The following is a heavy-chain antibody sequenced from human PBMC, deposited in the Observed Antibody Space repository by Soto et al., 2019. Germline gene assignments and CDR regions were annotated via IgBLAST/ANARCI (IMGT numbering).Heavy chain of an antibody. CDR1: GFSLTTSGVD. CDR3: AHSFYYDDSGYGEYAYHI. J-gene: IGHJ3*02. Sequence: SGPTLVNPTQTLTLTCSCSGFSLTTSGVDVGWIRQPPGKALEWLALIFWDDDKRYSPSLKNRLTITKDTSKNQVVLTMTNMDPVDTATYYCAHSFYYDDSGYGEYAYHIWGQGTMVTVSS. V-gene: IGHV2-5*02. D-gene: IGHD3-22*01. CDR2: IFWDDDK.